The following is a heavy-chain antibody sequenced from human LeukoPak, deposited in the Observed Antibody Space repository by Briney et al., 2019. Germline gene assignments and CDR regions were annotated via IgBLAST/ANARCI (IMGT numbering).Heavy chain of an antibody. CDR2: ISSSGGTI. D-gene: IGHD3-10*01. J-gene: IGHJ1*01. CDR1: GFIFSSYE. CDR3: ARVGLGSYMVQR. V-gene: IGHV3-48*03. Sequence: PGGSLRLSCAASGFIFSSYEMNWVRQAPGKGLEWVSYISSSGGTIYYADSVKGRFTISRDNAKNSLYLQMNSLRAEDTAVYYCARVGLGSYMVQRWGQGTLVTVSS.